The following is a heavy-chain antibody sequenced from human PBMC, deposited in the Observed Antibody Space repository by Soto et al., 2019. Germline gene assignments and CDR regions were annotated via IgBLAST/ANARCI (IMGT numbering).Heavy chain of an antibody. CDR1: GFTFSNAW. Sequence: GGSLRLSCAASGFTFSNAWMSWVRQAPGKGLEWVGRIKSKTDGGTTDYAAPVKGRFTISRDDSKNTLYLQMNSLKTEDTAVYYCTTGVHYYDSSGYFSLFDYWGQGTLVTVSS. CDR2: IKSKTDGGTT. D-gene: IGHD3-22*01. V-gene: IGHV3-15*01. CDR3: TTGVHYYDSSGYFSLFDY. J-gene: IGHJ4*02.